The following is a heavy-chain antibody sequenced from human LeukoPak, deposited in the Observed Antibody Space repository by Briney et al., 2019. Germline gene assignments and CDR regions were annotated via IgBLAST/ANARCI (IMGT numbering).Heavy chain of an antibody. D-gene: IGHD3-3*01. CDR2: IYYSGST. Sequence: SETLSLTCTVSGGSISSHYWSWIRQPPGKGLEWIGYIYYSGSTNYNPSLKRRVTISVYQSKNPYSLKLSSVTAADTAVYYCARPPPAYYDFWSGYPYYYYMDVWGKGTTVTVSS. CDR1: GGSISSHY. CDR3: ARPPPAYYDFWSGYPYYYYMDV. V-gene: IGHV4-59*11. J-gene: IGHJ6*03.